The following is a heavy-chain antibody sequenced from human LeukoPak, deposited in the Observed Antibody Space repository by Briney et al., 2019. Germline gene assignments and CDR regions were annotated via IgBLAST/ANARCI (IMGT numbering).Heavy chain of an antibody. Sequence: PGRSLRLSCAASGFTFSSYGMHWVRQAPGKGLEWVAVIWYDGSNKYYADSVKGRFTISRDNSKNTLYLQMNSLRAEDTAVYYCARGDSSGNTDYWGQGTLVTVSS. J-gene: IGHJ4*02. V-gene: IGHV3-33*01. CDR2: IWYDGSNK. D-gene: IGHD3-22*01. CDR3: ARGDSSGNTDY. CDR1: GFTFSSYG.